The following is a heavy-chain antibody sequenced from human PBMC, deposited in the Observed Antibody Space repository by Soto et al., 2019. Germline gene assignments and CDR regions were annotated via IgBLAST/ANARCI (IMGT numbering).Heavy chain of an antibody. Sequence: QVQLVQSGAEVKKPGSSVKVSCKASGDTFSSYVISWVRQAPGQGLEWMGRINPIFGTPNYAQKFQGRVKITADESTSTAYMELTSLRSEDTAMYYCATDPTVTTTGWFDPWGQGTLVTVSS. CDR3: ATDPTVTTTGWFDP. V-gene: IGHV1-69*18. CDR2: INPIFGTP. D-gene: IGHD4-17*01. J-gene: IGHJ5*02. CDR1: GDTFSSYV.